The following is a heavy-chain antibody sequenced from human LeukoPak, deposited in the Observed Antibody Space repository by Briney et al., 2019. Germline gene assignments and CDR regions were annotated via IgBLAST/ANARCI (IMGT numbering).Heavy chain of an antibody. CDR3: ASSPLGMGRDY. J-gene: IGHJ4*02. Sequence: GRSLRLSCAASGFTFSSYSMHLVRQAPGKGLEWVAVLSSDGSNKYYADSVKGRFTISRDNSKNTLSLQMNSLRAEDTAVYYCASSPLGMGRDYWGQGTLVTVSS. V-gene: IGHV3-30-3*01. CDR2: LSSDGSNK. D-gene: IGHD7-27*01. CDR1: GFTFSSYS.